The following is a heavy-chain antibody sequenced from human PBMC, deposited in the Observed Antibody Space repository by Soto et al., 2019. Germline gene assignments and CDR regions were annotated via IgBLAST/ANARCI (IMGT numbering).Heavy chain of an antibody. Sequence: PGESLKISCTGYGYDFTNYWINWVRQLPGKGLEWMGRIDPSDSYITYSPSFDGHVTISVDKSISTAYLQWSSLKASDTAMYYCVSDTARTYYYYAMDVWGQGTTVTVSS. D-gene: IGHD5-18*01. CDR3: VSDTARTYYYYAMDV. V-gene: IGHV5-10-1*01. CDR2: IDPSDSYI. J-gene: IGHJ6*02. CDR1: GYDFTNYW.